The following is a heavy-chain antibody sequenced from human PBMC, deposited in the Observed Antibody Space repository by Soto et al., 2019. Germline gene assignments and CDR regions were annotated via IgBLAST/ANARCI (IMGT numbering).Heavy chain of an antibody. Sequence: WTWIRQLPGQGLEWIGYIYYSGRTYYSPSLQSRLTISVDTSQNQFSLRLTSVTAADTAVYYCVVGLEDVVGGRLDYWGQGALVTVSS. J-gene: IGHJ4*02. V-gene: IGHV4-31*02. CDR3: VVGLEDVVGGRLDY. D-gene: IGHD2-15*01. CDR2: IYYSGRT.